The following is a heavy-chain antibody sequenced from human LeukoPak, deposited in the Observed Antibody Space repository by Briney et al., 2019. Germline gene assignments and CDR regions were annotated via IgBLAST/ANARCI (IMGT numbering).Heavy chain of an antibody. CDR1: GFTFSSYG. Sequence: GGSLRLSCAASGFTFSSYGVHWVRQAPGKGLEWVAFIRYDGSNKYYADSVKGRFTISRDNSKNTLYLQMNSLRAEDTAVYYCAKRKDFLNLVADYWGQGTLVTVSS. V-gene: IGHV3-30*02. D-gene: IGHD5-12*01. J-gene: IGHJ4*02. CDR3: AKRKDFLNLVADY. CDR2: IRYDGSNK.